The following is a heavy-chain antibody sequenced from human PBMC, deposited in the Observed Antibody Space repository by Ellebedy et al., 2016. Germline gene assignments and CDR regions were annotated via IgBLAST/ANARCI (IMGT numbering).Heavy chain of an antibody. CDR3: ARPPNGRDWYFDL. J-gene: IGHJ2*01. D-gene: IGHD1-26*01. CDR2: IYTRGST. CDR1: GGSISSGGYS. V-gene: IGHV4-61*02. Sequence: SETLSLPCAVSGGSISSGGYSWSWIRQPPGKGLEWIGRIYTRGSTNYNPSLKSRVTMSVDTSKNQFSLKMTSVTAADTAVYYCARPPNGRDWYFDLWGRGTLVTVSS.